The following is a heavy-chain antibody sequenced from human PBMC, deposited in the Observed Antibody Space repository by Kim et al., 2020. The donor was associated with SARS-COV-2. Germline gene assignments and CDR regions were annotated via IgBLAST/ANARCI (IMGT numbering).Heavy chain of an antibody. CDR3: ARFGGASHTTPYYYYYGMDV. V-gene: IGHV3-21*04. D-gene: IGHD2-21*01. CDR2: ISSSSSYI. Sequence: GGSLRLSCAASGFTFSSYSMNWVRQAPGKGLEWVSSISSSSSYIYYADSVKGRFTISRDNAKNSLYLQMNSLRAEDTAVYYCARFGGASHTTPYYYYYGMDVWGQGTTVTVSS. CDR1: GFTFSSYS. J-gene: IGHJ6*02.